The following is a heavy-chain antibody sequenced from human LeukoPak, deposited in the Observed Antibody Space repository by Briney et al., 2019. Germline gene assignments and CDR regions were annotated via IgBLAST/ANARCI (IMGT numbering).Heavy chain of an antibody. V-gene: IGHV3-21*01. Sequence: GGSLRLSCAASGFTFSSYSMSWVRQAPGKGLEWVSSISSSSTYIYYADSVRGRFTISRDNAKNSLYLQMNSLRAEDTAVYYCAGGGIVVVTNDAFDIWGQGTMVTVSS. D-gene: IGHD2-21*02. CDR1: GFTFSSYS. CDR2: ISSSSTYI. CDR3: AGGGIVVVTNDAFDI. J-gene: IGHJ3*02.